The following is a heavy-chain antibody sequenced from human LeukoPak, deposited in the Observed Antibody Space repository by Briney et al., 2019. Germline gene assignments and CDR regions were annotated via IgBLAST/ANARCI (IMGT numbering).Heavy chain of an antibody. V-gene: IGHV1-8*01. CDR1: GDTFTSND. Sequence: ASVKVSCRAAGDTFTSNDMNWVRRATGQGLEGRGWMNPNSGNTGHAKKFQGRATMTRHTSIRTAYMKLSSLRSEDTALHYCARGGRTQWLVAPLGDYWGQGTLVTASS. CDR2: MNPNSGNT. J-gene: IGHJ4*02. CDR3: ARGGRTQWLVAPLGDY. D-gene: IGHD6-19*01.